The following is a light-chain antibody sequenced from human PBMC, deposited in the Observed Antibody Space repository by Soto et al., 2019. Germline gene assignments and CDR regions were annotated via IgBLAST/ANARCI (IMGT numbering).Light chain of an antibody. CDR1: QSVLYSSNNKNY. V-gene: IGKV4-1*01. CDR3: QQYYSTRMYT. CDR2: WAS. J-gene: IGKJ2*01. Sequence: DIVMTQSPDSLAVSLGERATINCKSSQSVLYSSNNKNYLAWYQQKPGQPPKLLIYWASTRESGVPDRFSGSGSGTYFTLTISSLQAEDVAVYYCQQYYSTRMYTFGQGTKLEIK.